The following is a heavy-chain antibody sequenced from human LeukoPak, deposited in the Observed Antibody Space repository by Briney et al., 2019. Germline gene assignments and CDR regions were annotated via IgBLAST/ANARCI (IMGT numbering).Heavy chain of an antibody. V-gene: IGHV3-33*06. CDR3: AKDLGRYRNNFFDY. J-gene: IGHJ4*02. Sequence: GRSLRLSCAASGFTFSSYGMHWVRQAPGKGLEWVAVIWYDGSNKYYADSVKGRFTISRDNSKNTLYLQMNSLRADDTAVYYCAKDLGRYRNNFFDYWGQGNLVTVSS. CDR2: IWYDGSNK. CDR1: GFTFSSYG. D-gene: IGHD1-26*01.